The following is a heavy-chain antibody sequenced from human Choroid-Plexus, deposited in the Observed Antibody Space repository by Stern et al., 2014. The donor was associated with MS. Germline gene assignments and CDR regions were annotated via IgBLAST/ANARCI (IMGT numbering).Heavy chain of an antibody. V-gene: IGHV1-2*02. CDR1: GYNFTAYF. CDR3: ARDRGSYSDY. CDR2: ISPKAGSA. Sequence: VQLVESGAEVKMPGASEKVSCKASGYNFTAYFLHWVRQAPGQGLEWMGWISPKAGSATYAQKFQDRVTMTRDTSINTGYMEVSSLRSDDTAVYYCARDRGSYSDYLGQGTLVAVSS. J-gene: IGHJ4*02. D-gene: IGHD1-26*01.